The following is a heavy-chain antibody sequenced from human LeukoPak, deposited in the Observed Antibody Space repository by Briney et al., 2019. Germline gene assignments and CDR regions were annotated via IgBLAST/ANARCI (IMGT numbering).Heavy chain of an antibody. D-gene: IGHD3-16*01. CDR2: ISGSGGST. Sequence: PGASLRLSCAASGFTFSSYAMGWVRQAPGKGLEWVSAISGSGGSTYYADSVKGRFTISRDNSKNTLYLQTNSLRAEDTAVYYCAKVLLMTHSPGDYWGQGTLVTVSS. CDR1: GFTFSSYA. J-gene: IGHJ4*02. V-gene: IGHV3-23*01. CDR3: AKVLLMTHSPGDY.